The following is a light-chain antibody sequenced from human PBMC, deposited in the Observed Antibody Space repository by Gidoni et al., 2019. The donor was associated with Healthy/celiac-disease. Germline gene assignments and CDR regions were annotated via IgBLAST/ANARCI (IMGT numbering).Light chain of an antibody. CDR3: QVWDSSSDHVV. Sequence: SHVLTQPPPVSVAPGKTARVTCGGNNIGSKSVHWYQQKPGQAPVLVVYDASDRPSGIPERFSGSNSGNTATLTISRVEAGDEADYYCQVWDSSSDHVVFGGGTKLTVL. J-gene: IGLJ2*01. CDR1: NIGSKS. V-gene: IGLV3-21*03. CDR2: DAS.